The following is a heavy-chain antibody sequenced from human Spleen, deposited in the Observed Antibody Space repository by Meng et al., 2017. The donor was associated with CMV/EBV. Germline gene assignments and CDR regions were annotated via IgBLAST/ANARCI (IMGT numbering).Heavy chain of an antibody. D-gene: IGHD5-18*01. CDR2: FDPEDGET. V-gene: IGHV1-24*01. CDR1: GYTLTELS. J-gene: IGHJ6*02. CDR3: AREDTAMVTVRYYYGTDV. Sequence: ASVKVSCKVSGYTLTELSIHWVRQAPGKGLEWMGGFDPEDGETVYAQKFQGRVTMTRDTSISTAYMELSRLRSDDTAVYYCAREDTAMVTVRYYYGTDVWGQGTTVTVSS.